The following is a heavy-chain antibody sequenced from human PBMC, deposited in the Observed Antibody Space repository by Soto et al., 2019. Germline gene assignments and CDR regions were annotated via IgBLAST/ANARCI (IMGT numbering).Heavy chain of an antibody. D-gene: IGHD2-2*01. Sequence: GASVKVSCKASGYTFTSYGISWVRQAPGQGLEWMGWISAYNGNTNYAQKLQGRVTMTTDTSTSTAYMELRSLRSDDTAVYYCARAVHPYCSSTSCYPGGAFDSWGQGTMVTVSS. CDR2: ISAYNGNT. CDR3: ARAVHPYCSSTSCYPGGAFDS. J-gene: IGHJ3*02. CDR1: GYTFTSYG. V-gene: IGHV1-18*01.